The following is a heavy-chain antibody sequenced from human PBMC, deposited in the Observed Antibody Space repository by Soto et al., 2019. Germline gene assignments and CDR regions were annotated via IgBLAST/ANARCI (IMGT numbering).Heavy chain of an antibody. V-gene: IGHV4-30-4*01. D-gene: IGHD1-1*01. CDR1: GDSISSGDYY. CDR3: AIVLFYALDSYNGRSFDY. J-gene: IGHJ4*02. CDR2: IHSTRSA. Sequence: SETLSLTCTVSGDSISSGDYYWIWILQPPGMGLEWVVHIHSTRSAYFNPTLKSRLSISKDTSKNQCSLSLNSVTAADTAVYFCAIVLFYALDSYNGRSFDYWGQGALVTSPQ.